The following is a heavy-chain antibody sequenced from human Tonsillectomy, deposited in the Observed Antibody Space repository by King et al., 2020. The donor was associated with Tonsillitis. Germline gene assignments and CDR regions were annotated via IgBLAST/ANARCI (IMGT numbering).Heavy chain of an antibody. CDR2: IYNSGRT. V-gene: IGHV4-30-4*07. CDR3: ARNTICGVPIWFDP. D-gene: IGHD3-3*01. J-gene: IGHJ5*02. Sequence: VQLQESGPGLVKPSQTLSLTCAVSGDSISSGRYAWSWIRQPPGKGLEWIGYIYNSGRTSYNPSLKSRLTISIETPKNQFSLKLNSGTAADTAVYYCARNTICGVPIWFDPWGQGSLVTVSS. CDR1: GDSISSGRYA.